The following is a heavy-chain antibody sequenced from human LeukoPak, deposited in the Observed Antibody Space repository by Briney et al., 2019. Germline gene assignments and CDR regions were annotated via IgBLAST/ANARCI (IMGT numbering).Heavy chain of an antibody. Sequence: GASVKVSCKASGYTFTGYYMHWARQAPGQGLEWMGRINPNSGGTNYARKFQGRVTMTRDTSISTAYMELSRLRSDDTAVYYCARGSYYYDSSGYVDYWGQGTLVTVSS. CDR1: GYTFTGYY. CDR3: ARGSYYYDSSGYVDY. V-gene: IGHV1-2*06. J-gene: IGHJ4*02. D-gene: IGHD3-22*01. CDR2: INPNSGGT.